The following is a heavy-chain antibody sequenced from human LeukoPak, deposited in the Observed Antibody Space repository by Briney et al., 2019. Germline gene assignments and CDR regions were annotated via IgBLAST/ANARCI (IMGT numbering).Heavy chain of an antibody. CDR1: GGSISSYY. CDR3: ARDLYYHDSSGYYIFDY. V-gene: IGHV4-4*07. Sequence: SETLSLTCTVSGGSISSYYWSWIRQPAGKGLEWIGRIYTSGSTNYNPSLKSRVTMSVDTSKNQFSLKLSSVTAADTAVYYCARDLYYHDSSGYYIFDYWGQGTLVTVSS. J-gene: IGHJ4*02. D-gene: IGHD3-22*01. CDR2: IYTSGST.